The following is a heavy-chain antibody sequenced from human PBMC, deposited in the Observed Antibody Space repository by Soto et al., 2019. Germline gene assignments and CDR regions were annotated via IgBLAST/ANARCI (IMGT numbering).Heavy chain of an antibody. V-gene: IGHV4-34*01. CDR3: AREGLRLSGGAFDI. D-gene: IGHD5-12*01. Sequence: PSETLSLTCAVYGGSFSGYYWSWIRQPPGKGLEWIGEINHSGSTNYNPSLKSRVTISVDTSKNQFSLKLSSVTAADTAVYYCAREGLRLSGGAFDIWGQGTMVTVSS. J-gene: IGHJ3*02. CDR2: INHSGST. CDR1: GGSFSGYY.